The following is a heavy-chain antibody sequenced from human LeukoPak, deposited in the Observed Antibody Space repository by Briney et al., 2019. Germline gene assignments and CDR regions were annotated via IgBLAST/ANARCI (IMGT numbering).Heavy chain of an antibody. CDR1: GYTFTGYY. D-gene: IGHD3-10*01. CDR2: INPNSGGT. V-gene: IGHV1-2*02. CDR3: ATGAQYGLWGVPYFYYMHV. Sequence: GASVKVSCKASGYTFTGYYMHWVRQAPGQGLEWMGWINPNSGGTSYAQKFQGRVTMTRDTSISTAYMELSRLRSDDTAVYYCATGAQYGLWGVPYFYYMHVWGTGTTVTVSS. J-gene: IGHJ6*03.